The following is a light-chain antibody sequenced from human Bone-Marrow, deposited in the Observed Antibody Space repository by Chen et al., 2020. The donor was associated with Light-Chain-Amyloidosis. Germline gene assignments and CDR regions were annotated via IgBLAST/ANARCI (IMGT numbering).Light chain of an antibody. CDR3: SSYTITTTLV. CDR1: SSDVGGDNH. Sequence: QSALTQPASVSGSPGQSITISCTGTSSDVGGDNHVSWYQQHPDKAPKLMIYEVTNRPSWVPARCSGSKSDNTSSLTISVLQTEDEADYFCSSYTITTTLVFGRGTRVTVL. CDR2: EVT. V-gene: IGLV2-14*01. J-gene: IGLJ1*01.